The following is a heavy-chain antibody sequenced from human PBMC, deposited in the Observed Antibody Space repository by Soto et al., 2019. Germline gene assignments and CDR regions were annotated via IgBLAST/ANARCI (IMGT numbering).Heavy chain of an antibody. J-gene: IGHJ4*02. Sequence: GVSLRLSFAASGFPFSSYCMHWVRQAPGKGLEWVAVIWYDGSNKYYADSVKGRFTISRDNSKNTLYLQMNSLRAEDTAVYYCARGTMVRGVSVDYWGQGTLVNVSS. CDR1: GFPFSSYC. D-gene: IGHD3-10*01. V-gene: IGHV3-33*01. CDR2: IWYDGSNK. CDR3: ARGTMVRGVSVDY.